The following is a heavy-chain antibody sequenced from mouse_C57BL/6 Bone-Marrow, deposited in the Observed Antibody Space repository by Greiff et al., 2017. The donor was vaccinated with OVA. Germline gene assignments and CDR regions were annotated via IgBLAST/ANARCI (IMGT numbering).Heavy chain of an antibody. CDR1: GFNLKDAY. V-gene: IGHV14-4*01. CDR2: IDPANGDT. Sequence: VPLQQSGAELVRPGASVKLSCTASGFNLKDAYMHWVKQRPEQGLEWIGWIDPANGDTEYASKFQGKATITADTSSNTAYLQLSSLTSEDTAVYYCTKPFAYWGQGTLVTVSA. CDR3: TKPFAY. J-gene: IGHJ3*01. D-gene: IGHD6-1*01.